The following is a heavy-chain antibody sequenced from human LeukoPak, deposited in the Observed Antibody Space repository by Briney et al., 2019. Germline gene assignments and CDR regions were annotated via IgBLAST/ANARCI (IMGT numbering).Heavy chain of an antibody. CDR3: TRDHDFWSGPFDV. CDR2: IRRKGYGGTT. CDR1: GFTFGDYS. J-gene: IGHJ6*04. V-gene: IGHV3-49*04. D-gene: IGHD3-3*01. Sequence: GGSLRLSCTASGFTFGDYSLSWVRQAPEKRLEWVVFIRRKGYGGTTEYAPSVKGRFIISRDDSKSTAYLQMNSLKTEDTAVYYCTRDHDFWSGPFDVWGKGTTVTVSS.